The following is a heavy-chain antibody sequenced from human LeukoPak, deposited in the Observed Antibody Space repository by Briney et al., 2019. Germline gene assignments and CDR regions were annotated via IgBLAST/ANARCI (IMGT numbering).Heavy chain of an antibody. V-gene: IGHV3-7*01. Sequence: GGSLRLSCAASEFTFSTYWMSWVRQAPGKGLEWVADIKQDGSEKYYVHSVKGRFTISRQNAKNSLFLQMNSLRAEDTAVYYCARGYGIDLVDYWGQGTLVTVSS. CDR2: IKQDGSEK. CDR1: EFTFSTYW. J-gene: IGHJ4*02. D-gene: IGHD5-12*01. CDR3: ARGYGIDLVDY.